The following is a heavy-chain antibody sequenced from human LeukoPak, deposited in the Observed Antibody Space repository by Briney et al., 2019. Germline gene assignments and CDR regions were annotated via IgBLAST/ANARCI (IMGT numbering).Heavy chain of an antibody. CDR3: ARQWGYFRSDWWLDTFDV. Sequence: GGSLRLSCAASGFTFSDSYMTWVRQAPGKGVEWVAYISGSGHDINYSESAKGRFTISRDNAKNSLYLQIDCLRAEDTAMYYCARQWGYFRSDWWLDTFDVWGQGSMVTVSS. J-gene: IGHJ3*01. CDR2: ISGSGHDI. V-gene: IGHV3-11*04. CDR1: GFTFSDSY. D-gene: IGHD6-19*01.